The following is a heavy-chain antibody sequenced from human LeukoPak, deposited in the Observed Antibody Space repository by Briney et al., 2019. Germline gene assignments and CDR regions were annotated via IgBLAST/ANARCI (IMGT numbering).Heavy chain of an antibody. CDR3: AKAAGYSTIYWFDP. CDR1: GGSIRSSH. D-gene: IGHD6-13*01. V-gene: IGHV4-59*01. J-gene: IGHJ5*02. CDR2: IYYSGTS. Sequence: SETLSLTCTVSGGSIRSSHWSWIRQPPGKGLEFIGYIYYSGTSNYNPSLKSRVTMSVDTSNNQFSLKLNSVTAADTAVYYCAKAAGYSTIYWFDPWGQGSLVTVS.